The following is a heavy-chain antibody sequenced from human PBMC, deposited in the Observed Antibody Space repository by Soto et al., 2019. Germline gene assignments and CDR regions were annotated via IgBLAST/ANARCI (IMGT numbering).Heavy chain of an antibody. V-gene: IGHV4-31*03. CDR2: IYYSGST. J-gene: IGHJ4*02. CDR3: ARVDTSMGATCVSY. Sequence: QVQLQESGPGLVKPSQTLSLTCTVSGGSISSGGYYWSWIRQHPGKGLEWIGYIYYSGSTYYNPSIKSRVTISVDTSKNQFSLKLSSVTAADTAVYYCARVDTSMGATCVSYWGQGTLVTVSS. CDR1: GGSISSGGYY. D-gene: IGHD1-26*01.